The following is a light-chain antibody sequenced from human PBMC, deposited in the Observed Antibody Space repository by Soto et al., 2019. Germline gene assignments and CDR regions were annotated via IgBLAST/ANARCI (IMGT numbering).Light chain of an antibody. CDR2: QAS. V-gene: IGKV1-5*03. CDR1: QNVGNW. CDR3: QQYNSYSWT. J-gene: IGKJ1*01. Sequence: DIQMTQSPSTLSAAVGDRISITCRASQNVGNWMAWYQQKPGKAPKLLIYQASTSERGVPSRFSGSGSGTDFTLTISSLQSDDFATYYCQQYNSYSWTFGQGTKVEIK.